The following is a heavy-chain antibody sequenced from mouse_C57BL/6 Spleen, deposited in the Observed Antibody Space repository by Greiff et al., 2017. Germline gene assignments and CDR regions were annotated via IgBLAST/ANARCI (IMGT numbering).Heavy chain of an antibody. CDR1: GYTFTSYG. J-gene: IGHJ3*01. CDR2: IYPRSGNT. CDR3: TREGDSSVAWFAY. Sequence: QVQLQQSGAELVRPGASVKLSCKASGYTFTSYGISWVKQRTGLGLEWIGEIYPRSGNTYYNEKFKGKATLTADKSSSTAYMELRSLTSEDSAVYFCTREGDSSVAWFAYGGQGTLVTVSA. D-gene: IGHD3-2*02. V-gene: IGHV1-81*01.